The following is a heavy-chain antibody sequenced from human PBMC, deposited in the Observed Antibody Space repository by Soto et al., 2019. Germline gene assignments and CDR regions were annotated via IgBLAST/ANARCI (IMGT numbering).Heavy chain of an antibody. D-gene: IGHD2-21*02. CDR2: MYNTGST. V-gene: IGHV4-59*01. CDR1: GGSISSYY. J-gene: IGHJ6*02. Sequence: SETLSLTCTVSGGSISSYYWSWIRQPPGKVLEWIGYMYNTGSTIYNPSLKSRVTISVDTSKNQFSLKLNSVTAADTAVYYCARDLWGYCGADCYPLDVWGQGTTVTVSS. CDR3: ARDLWGYCGADCYPLDV.